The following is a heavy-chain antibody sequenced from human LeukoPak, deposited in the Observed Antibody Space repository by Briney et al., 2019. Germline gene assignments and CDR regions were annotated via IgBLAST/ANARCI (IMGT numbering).Heavy chain of an antibody. CDR3: ARLTKNDSGSYRFGKKKRGYMDV. J-gene: IGHJ6*03. CDR2: INHSGST. Sequence: SETLSLTCAVYGGSFSGYYWSWIRQPPGKGLEWIGEINHSGSTNYNPSLKSRVTISVHTSKNQFSLKLSSVTAADTAVYYCARLTKNDSGSYRFGKKKRGYMDVWGKGTTVTISS. CDR1: GGSFSGYY. D-gene: IGHD3-10*01. V-gene: IGHV4-34*01.